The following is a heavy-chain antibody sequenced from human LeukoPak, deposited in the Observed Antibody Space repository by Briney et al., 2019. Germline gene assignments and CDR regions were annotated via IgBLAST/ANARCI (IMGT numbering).Heavy chain of an antibody. CDR3: ARDLTLVRRNDY. V-gene: IGHV3-48*04. Sequence: GESLRLSCAASGFTFSSYMMTWVRQAPGKGLEWVSYISSSGSTIYYADSVKGRFTISRDNAKNSLYLQMNSLRAEDTAVYYCARDLTLVRRNDYWGQGTLVTVSS. CDR2: ISSSGSTI. J-gene: IGHJ4*02. CDR1: GFTFSSYM. D-gene: IGHD3-9*01.